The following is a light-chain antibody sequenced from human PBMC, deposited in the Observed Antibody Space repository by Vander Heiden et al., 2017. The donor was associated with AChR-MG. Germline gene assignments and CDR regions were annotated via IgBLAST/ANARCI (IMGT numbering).Light chain of an antibody. V-gene: IGLV1-40*01. CDR1: SSNIGAGYA. J-gene: IGLJ3*02. CDR2: GNS. CDR3: QSYDSSLSGLV. Sequence: QSVLTQPHPVSAAPRQTVTTPCTWSSSNIGAGYAVHWYHLLPGTAPKLLIFGNSNRPSGVPDRFSGSKSGTSASLAITGLQAEDEADYYCQSYDSSLSGLVFGGGTKLTVL.